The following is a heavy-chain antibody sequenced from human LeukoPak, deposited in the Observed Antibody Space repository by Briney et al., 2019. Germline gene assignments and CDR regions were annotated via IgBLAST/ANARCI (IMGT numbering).Heavy chain of an antibody. CDR2: INHSGST. Sequence: SETLSLTCAVYGGSFSGYYWSWIRQPPGKGLEWIGEINHSGSTNYNPSLKSRVTISVDTSKNQFSLKLSSVTAADTAVYYCARDGCGGDCYSDWGQGTLVTVSS. V-gene: IGHV4-34*01. CDR3: ARDGCGGDCYSD. D-gene: IGHD2-21*01. J-gene: IGHJ4*02. CDR1: GGSFSGYY.